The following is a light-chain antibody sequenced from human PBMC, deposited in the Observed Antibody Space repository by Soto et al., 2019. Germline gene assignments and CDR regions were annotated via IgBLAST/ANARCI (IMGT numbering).Light chain of an antibody. J-gene: IGKJ5*01. CDR3: QQSSNWHPIT. CDR1: QSVSST. V-gene: IGKV3-15*01. CDR2: GAY. Sequence: EIVMTQSPPTVCVSPGERATLSCGASQSVSSTSAWFQQTPGQAPSLLTYGAYPRATSFPARSSRGASGTDSTLTLDNLEPADFPIYQCQQSSNWHPITFGQGTRLEIK.